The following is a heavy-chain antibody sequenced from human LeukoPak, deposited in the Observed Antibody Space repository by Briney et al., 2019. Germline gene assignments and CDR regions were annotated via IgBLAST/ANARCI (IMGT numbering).Heavy chain of an antibody. CDR2: ISTSGTSI. J-gene: IGHJ4*02. CDR1: GFTLSTSS. CDR3: ARGAVAGAFDY. Sequence: GGSLRLSCATSGFTLSTSSMNWVRQAPGKGLEWLSYISTSGTSIYYADSVKGRFTISRDNAKNSLYLQMNSLRAEDTAVYYCARGAVAGAFDYWGQGTLVTVSS. V-gene: IGHV3-21*05. D-gene: IGHD6-19*01.